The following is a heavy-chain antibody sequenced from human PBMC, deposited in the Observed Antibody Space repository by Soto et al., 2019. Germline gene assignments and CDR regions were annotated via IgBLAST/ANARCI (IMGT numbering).Heavy chain of an antibody. Sequence: QPGGSLRLSCAASGFTFSSSAMSWVRQAPGKGLEWVSGISGSGGGTYYADSVKGRFTISRDNSKNTLYLQMNSLRAEDTAVYYCAKGGYGSSWRFDYWGQGTLVTVSS. V-gene: IGHV3-23*01. CDR1: GFTFSSSA. D-gene: IGHD6-13*01. J-gene: IGHJ4*02. CDR2: ISGSGGGT. CDR3: AKGGYGSSWRFDY.